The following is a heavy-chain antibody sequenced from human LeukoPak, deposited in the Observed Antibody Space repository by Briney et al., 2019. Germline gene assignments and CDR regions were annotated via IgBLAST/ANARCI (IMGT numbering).Heavy chain of an antibody. CDR1: GFTFSSYA. CDR2: ISYDGSNK. Sequence: GGSLRLSCAASGFTFSSYAMSWVRQAPGKGLEWVAVISYDGSNKYYADSVKGRFTISRDNSKNTLYLQMNSLRAEDTAVYYCAKAGGDYCSGGSCYSLYFDYWGQGTLVTVSS. V-gene: IGHV3-30*18. CDR3: AKAGGDYCSGGSCYSLYFDY. D-gene: IGHD2-15*01. J-gene: IGHJ4*02.